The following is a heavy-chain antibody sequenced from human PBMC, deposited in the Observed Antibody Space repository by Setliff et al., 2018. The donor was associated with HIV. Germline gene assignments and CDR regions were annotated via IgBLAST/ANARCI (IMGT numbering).Heavy chain of an antibody. CDR2: ILSTGERT. V-gene: IGHV3-23*01. CDR1: GFTFSSYW. D-gene: IGHD3-22*01. Sequence: GGSLRLSCAASGFTFSSYWMHWVRQVPGKGLVWVSAILSTGERTFYADSVKGRFTISRDNSKNTVYLQMNSLRAEDTAEYYCAKELAASGLGYFDSWGRGILVTVSS. J-gene: IGHJ4*02. CDR3: AKELAASGLGYFDS.